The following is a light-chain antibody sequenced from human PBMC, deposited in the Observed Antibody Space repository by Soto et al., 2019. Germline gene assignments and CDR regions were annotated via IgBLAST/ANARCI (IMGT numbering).Light chain of an antibody. CDR3: QQSSSSPWT. CDR2: AAF. CDR1: QSISSY. Sequence: DIQMTQSPSSLSASVGDRVSITCRASQSISSYLNWYQQKPGKAPKLLIYAAFTLQTGVSSRFIGSGSGTDFTLTINSLQPEDFATYYCQQSSSSPWTFDQGTKVDIK. J-gene: IGKJ1*01. V-gene: IGKV1-39*01.